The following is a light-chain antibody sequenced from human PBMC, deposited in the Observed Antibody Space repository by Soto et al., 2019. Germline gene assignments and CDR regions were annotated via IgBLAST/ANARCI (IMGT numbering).Light chain of an antibody. V-gene: IGLV2-8*01. J-gene: IGLJ3*02. Sequence: QSALSQPPSASGSPGQSVTISCTGTSSDVGAYDYVSWYQQYPGKAPKLMIYEVTKRPSGVPDRFSGSKSSNTASLTVSGHQAEDEADYYCSSYAGSNNFVVFGGGTQLTVL. CDR1: SSDVGAYDY. CDR2: EVT. CDR3: SSYAGSNNFVV.